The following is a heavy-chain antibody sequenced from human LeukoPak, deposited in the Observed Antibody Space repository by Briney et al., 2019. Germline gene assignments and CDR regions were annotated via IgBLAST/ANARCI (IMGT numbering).Heavy chain of an antibody. Sequence: PGGSLRLSCAASGFTFSSYGMHWVRQAPGKGLEWVAVIWYDGSNKYYADSVKGRFTISRDNAKNSLYLQVSSLRDEDTAVHYCARAAMVGSATGILFDPWGQGTLVIVSS. CDR1: GFTFSSYG. V-gene: IGHV3-33*01. CDR3: ARAAMVGSATGILFDP. J-gene: IGHJ5*02. D-gene: IGHD2-15*01. CDR2: IWYDGSNK.